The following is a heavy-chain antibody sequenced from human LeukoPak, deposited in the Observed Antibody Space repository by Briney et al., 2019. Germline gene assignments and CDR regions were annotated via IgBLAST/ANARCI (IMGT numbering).Heavy chain of an antibody. CDR3: ARDVRSAGYYGLDV. V-gene: IGHV1-18*01. D-gene: IGHD3-10*02. CDR1: GFTFTSFG. CDR2: ISAYDGST. Sequence: ASVKVSCKASGFTFTSFGISWVRQAPGQGLEWMGWISAYDGSTEYGEKFQGRVTMTTDTSTSTAYMEVRSLRSDDTAVYYCARDVRSAGYYGLDVWGQGTTVTVSS. J-gene: IGHJ6*02.